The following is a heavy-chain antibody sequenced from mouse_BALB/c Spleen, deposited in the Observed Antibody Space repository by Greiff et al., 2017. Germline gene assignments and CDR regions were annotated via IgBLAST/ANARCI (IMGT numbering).Heavy chain of an antibody. CDR1: GYAFSSYW. J-gene: IGHJ4*01. Sequence: QVQLQQSGAELVRPGSSVKISCKASGYAFSSYWMHWVKQRPGQGLEWIGYINPSTGYTEYNQKFKDKATLTADKSSSTAYMQLSSLTSEDSAVYYCASITTDAMDYWGQGTSVTVSS. D-gene: IGHD1-1*01. CDR3: ASITTDAMDY. V-gene: IGHV1-4*01. CDR2: INPSTGYT.